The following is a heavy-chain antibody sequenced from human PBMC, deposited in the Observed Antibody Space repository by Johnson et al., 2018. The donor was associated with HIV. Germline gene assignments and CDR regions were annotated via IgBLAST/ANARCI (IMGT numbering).Heavy chain of an antibody. CDR1: GFTFDDYA. V-gene: IGHV3-9*01. D-gene: IGHD2-15*01. CDR2: ISWNSGSI. Sequence: VQLVESVGDWVQPGRSLRLSCAASGFTFDDYAMHWVRQAPGKGLEWVSGISWNSGSIGYADSVKGRFTISRDNATNSLYLQMNSLRAEDTALYYCEAVVSAFDIWGQGTMVTVSS. J-gene: IGHJ3*02. CDR3: EAVVSAFDI.